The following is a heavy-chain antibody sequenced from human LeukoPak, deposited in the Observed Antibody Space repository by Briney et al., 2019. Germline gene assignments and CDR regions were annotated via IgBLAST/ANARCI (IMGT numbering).Heavy chain of an antibody. V-gene: IGHV1-46*01. CDR1: GYTFTSYY. CDR3: ARDRGIAAAGQFDP. CDR2: INPSGGSS. J-gene: IGHJ5*02. Sequence: ASVKVSRKASGYTFTSYYMHWVRQAPGQGLEWMGIINPSGGSSSYAQKFQGRVTMTRDMSTSTVYMELSSLRSEDTAVYYCARDRGIAAAGQFDPWGQGTLVTVSS. D-gene: IGHD6-13*01.